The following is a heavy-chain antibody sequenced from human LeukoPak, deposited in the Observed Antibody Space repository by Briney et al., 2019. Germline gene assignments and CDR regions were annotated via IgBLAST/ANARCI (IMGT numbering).Heavy chain of an antibody. D-gene: IGHD1-14*01. V-gene: IGHV3-33*05. CDR3: ARVGPWVNPDYYYYYMDV. Sequence: PGGSLRLSCAVSGFTFNNYAMSWVRQAPGKGLEWVAIISFDGTGKDYADSVKGRFTISRDNSKNRLYLQMNSLRAEDTAVYYCARVGPWVNPDYYYYYMDVWGKGTTVTVSS. CDR1: GFTFNNYA. J-gene: IGHJ6*03. CDR2: ISFDGTGK.